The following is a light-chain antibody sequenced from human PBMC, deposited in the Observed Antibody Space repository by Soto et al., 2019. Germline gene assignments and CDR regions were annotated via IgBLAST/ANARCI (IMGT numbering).Light chain of an antibody. Sequence: EIVLTQSPDTLSVSPGERATLSCRASQTVGSNLAWYQQKPCQAPRLLIYGASTRASDTPARFSGSGSVTEFALTISSLQSEDFAVYYCQQYNNWPITFGQGTRLEIK. CDR2: GAS. V-gene: IGKV3D-15*01. CDR3: QQYNNWPIT. J-gene: IGKJ5*01. CDR1: QTVGSN.